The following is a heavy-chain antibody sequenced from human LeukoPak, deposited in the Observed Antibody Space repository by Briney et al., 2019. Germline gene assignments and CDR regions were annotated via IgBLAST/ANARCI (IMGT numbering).Heavy chain of an antibody. CDR1: GFAFRSYG. J-gene: IGHJ6*02. V-gene: IGHV3-23*05. CDR2: IYTNGRDT. Sequence: GGSLRLSCAASGFAFRSYGMNWVRQAPGKGLEWVSGIYTNGRDTRYADSVKGRFTISRDNSKNTLYLQMHSLRVEDTAVYYCAHLVWEYVGGLDVWGQGTTVTVSS. CDR3: AHLVWEYVGGLDV. D-gene: IGHD3/OR15-3a*01.